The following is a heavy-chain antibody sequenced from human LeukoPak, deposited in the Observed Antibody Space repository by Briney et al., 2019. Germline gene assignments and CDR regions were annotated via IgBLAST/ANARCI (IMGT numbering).Heavy chain of an antibody. CDR1: GYSISSGYY. D-gene: IGHD3-3*01. V-gene: IGHV4-38-2*01. J-gene: IGHJ4*02. CDR2: IYHSGST. Sequence: PSETLSLTCAVSGYSISSGYYWGWLRQPPGKGLEWIGSIYHSGSTCYNPSLKSRVTISVDTSKNQFSLKLSSVAAADTAVYYCARSLDDFWSGYYPIDYWGQGTLVTVSS. CDR3: ARSLDDFWSGYYPIDY.